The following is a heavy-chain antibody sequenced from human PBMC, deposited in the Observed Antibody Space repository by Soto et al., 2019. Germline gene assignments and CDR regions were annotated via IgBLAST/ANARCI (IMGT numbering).Heavy chain of an antibody. J-gene: IGHJ6*02. Sequence: PSETLSLTCAVYGGSFSGYYWSWIRQPPGKGLEWIGEINHSGSTNYNPSLKSRVTISVDTSKNQFSLKLSSVTAADTAVYYCARGGRSSAVPERYYYYGMDVWGQGTTVTAP. V-gene: IGHV4-34*01. CDR3: ARGGRSSAVPERYYYYGMDV. CDR2: INHSGST. CDR1: GGSFSGYY. D-gene: IGHD2-2*01.